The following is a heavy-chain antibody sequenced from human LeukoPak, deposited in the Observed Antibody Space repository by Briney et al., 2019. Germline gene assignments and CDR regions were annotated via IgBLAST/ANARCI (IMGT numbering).Heavy chain of an antibody. CDR1: GYTFTSYG. CDR2: IIPVFGTT. Sequence: SVEVSCKASGYTFTSYGISWVRQAPGQGLEWLGGIIPVFGTTTYAQKFQDKVTMTADKSTNTAYLQISSLTSDDTAVYYCARCSPGDSSNFYAVLQYWGQGTQVTVST. J-gene: IGHJ4*02. V-gene: IGHV1-69*06. D-gene: IGHD3-22*01. CDR3: ARCSPGDSSNFYAVLQY.